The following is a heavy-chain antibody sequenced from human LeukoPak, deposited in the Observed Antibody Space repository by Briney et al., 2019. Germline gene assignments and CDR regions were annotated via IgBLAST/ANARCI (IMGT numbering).Heavy chain of an antibody. J-gene: IGHJ4*02. CDR1: GFTFSYYY. CDR3: ARELAGIAVAGSFGY. Sequence: GGSLRLSCAASGFTFSYYYMGWVRQAPGKGLEWVSSISSSSSYIYYADSVKGRFTISRDNSKNTLYLQMNSLRAEDTAVYYCARELAGIAVAGSFGYWGQGTLVTVSS. V-gene: IGHV3-11*06. D-gene: IGHD6-19*01. CDR2: ISSSSSYI.